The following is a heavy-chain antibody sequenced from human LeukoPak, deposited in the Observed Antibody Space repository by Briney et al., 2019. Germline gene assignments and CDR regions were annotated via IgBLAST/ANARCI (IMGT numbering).Heavy chain of an antibody. J-gene: IGHJ6*03. CDR3: ASDRWINYMDV. CDR2: IYTSGST. Sequence: SQTLSLTCTVSGDSISSGSYYWSWIRQPAGKGLEWIGRIYTSGSTNYHPSLKSRVTISVDTSKNQFSLKLSSVTAADTAVYYCASDRWINYMDVWGKGTTVTISS. V-gene: IGHV4-61*02. D-gene: IGHD5-12*01. CDR1: GDSISSGSYY.